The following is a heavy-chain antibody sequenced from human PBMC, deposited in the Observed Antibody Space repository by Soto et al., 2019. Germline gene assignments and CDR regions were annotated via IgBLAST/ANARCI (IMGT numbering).Heavy chain of an antibody. CDR3: VRESEDLKSNVDY. CDR2: ISSTTNYI. Sequence: PGGSLRLSCAASWFTFTRYSMNWVRQAPGKGLEWVSSISSTTNYIYYGDSMKGRFTISRDNAKNSLYLGMNSLRAEDTAVYYCVRESEDLKSNVDYWGQGSLVTVSS. CDR1: WFTFTRYS. V-gene: IGHV3-21*06. J-gene: IGHJ4*02. D-gene: IGHD1-1*01.